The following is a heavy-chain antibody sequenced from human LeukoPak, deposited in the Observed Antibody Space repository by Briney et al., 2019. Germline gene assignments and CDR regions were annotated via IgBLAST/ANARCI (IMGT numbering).Heavy chain of an antibody. V-gene: IGHV5-51*01. Sequence: ESLKISCKGSGYSFTRNWIGWVRQMPGKGLEWMGIIYPGDSDIRYSPSFQGQVTISADKSINTAYLQWSSLKASDTAMYYCARRVVNNRNWYFNLWGRGTLVTVSS. J-gene: IGHJ2*01. CDR1: GYSFTRNW. CDR3: ARRVVNNRNWYFNL. CDR2: IYPGDSDI. D-gene: IGHD4-23*01.